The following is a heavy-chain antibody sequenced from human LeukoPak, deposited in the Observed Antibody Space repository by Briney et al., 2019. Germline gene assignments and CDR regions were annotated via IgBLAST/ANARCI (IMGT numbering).Heavy chain of an antibody. V-gene: IGHV4-34*01. CDR1: GGSFSGYY. D-gene: IGHD3-22*01. J-gene: IGHJ5*02. Sequence: SETLSLTCAVYGGSFSGYYWSWIRQPPGKGLEWIGEINHSGSTNYNPSLKSRVTISVDTSKNQFSLKLSSVTAADTAVYYCASGSRGNYYDSSGYGPWGQGTLVTVSS. CDR2: INHSGST. CDR3: ASGSRGNYYDSSGYGP.